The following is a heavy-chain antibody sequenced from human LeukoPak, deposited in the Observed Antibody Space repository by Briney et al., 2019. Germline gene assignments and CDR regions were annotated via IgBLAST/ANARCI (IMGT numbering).Heavy chain of an antibody. CDR1: GFTLSSYW. CDR3: ARVRSTGGCDY. J-gene: IGHJ4*02. Sequence: PGGSLRLSCAASGFTLSSYWMSWVRQAPGKGLEWVGRIKSKIDGGTTDYAAPVKGRFTISRDDSKDTLYLQMNSLKTEDTAVYYCARVRSTGGCDYWGQGTLVTVSS. CDR2: IKSKIDGGTT. D-gene: IGHD1-14*01. V-gene: IGHV3-15*01.